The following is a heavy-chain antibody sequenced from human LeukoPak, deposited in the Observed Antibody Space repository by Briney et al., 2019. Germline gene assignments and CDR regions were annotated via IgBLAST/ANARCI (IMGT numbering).Heavy chain of an antibody. Sequence: SETLSLTCTVSGGSISSYYWSWIRQPPGKGLEWIGYIYYSGSTNYNPSLKSRVTISVDTSKNQFSLKLSSVTAADTAVYYCARGDSSGYYSMEGAFDIWGQGTMVTVSS. J-gene: IGHJ3*02. CDR2: IYYSGST. CDR3: ARGDSSGYYSMEGAFDI. D-gene: IGHD3-22*01. V-gene: IGHV4-59*01. CDR1: GGSISSYY.